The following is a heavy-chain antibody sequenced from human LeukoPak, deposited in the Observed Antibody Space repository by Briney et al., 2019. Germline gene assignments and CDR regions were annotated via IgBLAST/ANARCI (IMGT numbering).Heavy chain of an antibody. V-gene: IGHV4-34*01. J-gene: IGHJ6*02. CDR2: INHSGST. D-gene: IGHD3-22*01. Sequence: PSETLSPTCAVYGGSFSGYYWSWIRQPPGKGLEWIGEINHSGSTNYNPSLKSRVTIPVDTSKNQFSLKLSSVTAADTAVYYCARTVRGYPRGTRSYYYYYGMDVWGQGTTVTVSS. CDR1: GGSFSGYY. CDR3: ARTVRGYPRGTRSYYYYYGMDV.